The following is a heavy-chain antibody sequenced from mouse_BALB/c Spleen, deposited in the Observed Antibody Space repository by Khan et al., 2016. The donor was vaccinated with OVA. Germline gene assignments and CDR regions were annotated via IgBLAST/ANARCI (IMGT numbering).Heavy chain of an antibody. Sequence: QVQLQQSGPELVKPGASVKMSCKASGYIFTDYVINWVKQRTGQGLEWIGEIYPGSGSTYYHEKFKGKATLTADKSSNTAYMQLSSLTSEDSTVYLWARSGDGSLAYWGQGSTLTVSS. CDR1: GYIFTDYV. CDR3: ARSGDGSLAY. CDR2: IYPGSGST. D-gene: IGHD1-1*01. V-gene: IGHV1-77*01. J-gene: IGHJ2*01.